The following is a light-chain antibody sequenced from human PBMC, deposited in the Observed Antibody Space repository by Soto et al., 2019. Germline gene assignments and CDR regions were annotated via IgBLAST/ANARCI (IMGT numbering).Light chain of an antibody. CDR2: GAT. V-gene: IGKV3-15*01. CDR3: QQYNNWPRT. CDR1: QSVSSN. J-gene: IGKJ1*01. Sequence: EIVMTQSPATLSVSPVERATLSCMASQSVSSNLAWYQQKPGQAPSLLIYGATTRATGIPARFSGSGSGTEFTLTISSLQSEDFAVYYCQQYNNWPRTFGQGTKVDI.